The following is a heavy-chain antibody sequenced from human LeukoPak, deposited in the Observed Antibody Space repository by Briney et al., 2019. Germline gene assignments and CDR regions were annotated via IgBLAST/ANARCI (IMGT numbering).Heavy chain of an antibody. CDR2: IWDDGTKT. CDR3: ATDQIIPQQYFQH. CDR1: GFTFSRYA. V-gene: IGHV3-33*01. D-gene: IGHD2-8*02. Sequence: PGKSLRLSCVASGFTFSRYAMHWVRQAPGKGLEWVALIWDDGTKTSYGDSVRGRFTISRDNSKSTLYVQMNSLRAEDTAVYYCATDQIIPQQYFQHWGQGTLVTVSS. J-gene: IGHJ1*01.